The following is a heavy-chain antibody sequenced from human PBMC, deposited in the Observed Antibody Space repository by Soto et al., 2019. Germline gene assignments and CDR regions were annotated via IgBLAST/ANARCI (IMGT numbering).Heavy chain of an antibody. CDR1: ACSLIRSSW. V-gene: IGHV4-4*02. J-gene: IGHJ3*02. CDR3: ARGLGYCSGGSCPDAFDI. Sequence: SATLFLPSAVYACSLIRSSWWIWVLLLPGKGLEWIGEIYHSGSTNYNPSLKSRVTISVDKSRNQFSLKLSSVTAADTAVYYCARGLGYCSGGSCPDAFDIWGQGTMVT. CDR2: IYHSGST. D-gene: IGHD2-15*01.